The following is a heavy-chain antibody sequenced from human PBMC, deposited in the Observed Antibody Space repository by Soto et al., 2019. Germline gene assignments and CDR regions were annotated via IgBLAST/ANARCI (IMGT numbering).Heavy chain of an antibody. J-gene: IGHJ4*02. CDR3: ARRITIFGVIRGGSLGY. Sequence: GGSLRLSCAGSGFTFSSYWMSWVRQAPGKGLEWVANINEDGSEKYYADSVKGRFTISRDNAKKSLYLQMNSLRAEDTAVYYCARRITIFGVIRGGSLGYWGQGTLVTVSS. CDR2: INEDGSEK. V-gene: IGHV3-7*01. D-gene: IGHD3-3*01. CDR1: GFTFSSYW.